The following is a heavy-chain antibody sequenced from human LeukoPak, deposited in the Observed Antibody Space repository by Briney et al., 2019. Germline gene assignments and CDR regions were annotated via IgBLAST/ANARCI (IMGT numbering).Heavy chain of an antibody. J-gene: IGHJ4*02. V-gene: IGHV4-31*03. CDR1: GGSSSSDGYY. CDR2: IYYSGST. D-gene: IGHD3-10*01. Sequence: SQTLSLTCTVSGGSSSSDGYYWSWVRQHPGRGLEWIGYIYYSGSTYYNPSLKSRVTISVDTSKNQFSLKLTSVTAADTAVYYCAKDLQDFYGSGTWGQGTLVTVSS. CDR3: AKDLQDFYGSGT.